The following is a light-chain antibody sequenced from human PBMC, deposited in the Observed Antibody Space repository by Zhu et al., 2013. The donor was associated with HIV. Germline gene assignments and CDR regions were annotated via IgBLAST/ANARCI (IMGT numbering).Light chain of an antibody. CDR3: QQTDSPPLT. CDR2: DAS. J-gene: IGKJ4*01. CDR1: QDISNY. Sequence: DIQMTQSPSSLSASVGDRVTITCQASQDISNYLNWYQQKPGKAPKLLIYDASNLETGVPSRFSGSGSGTDFTLVITSLEPEDFATYYCQQTDSPPLTFGGGTKVDIK. V-gene: IGKV1-33*01.